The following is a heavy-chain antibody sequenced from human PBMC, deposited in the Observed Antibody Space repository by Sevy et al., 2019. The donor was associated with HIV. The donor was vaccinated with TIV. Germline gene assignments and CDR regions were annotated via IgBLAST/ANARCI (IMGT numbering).Heavy chain of an antibody. V-gene: IGHV1-2*07. D-gene: IGHD3-3*01. CDR2: INPNRGGT. J-gene: IGHJ6*02. Sequence: ASVKVSCKAYGYTFSDYYMHWVRQAPGQGLEWMGWINPNRGGTNYAHKFQGRVTMTRDTSISTAYMELSSLRSDETAIYYCARGMSAYLLANRMDVWGQGTTVTVSS. CDR3: ARGMSAYLLANRMDV. CDR1: GYTFSDYY.